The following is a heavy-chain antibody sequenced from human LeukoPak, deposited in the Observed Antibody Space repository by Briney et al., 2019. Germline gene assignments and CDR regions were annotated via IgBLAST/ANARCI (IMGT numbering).Heavy chain of an antibody. Sequence: GGSLRLSCAASGLSFSNTWMNWVRQAPGKGLEWVGRIKSKTDGGTTDYAAPVKGTFTISRDDSKNTLYLQMNSLKSEDTAVYYCTAPSSGWDGGFDYWGQGTLVTVSS. CDR3: TAPSSGWDGGFDY. CDR1: GLSFSNTW. CDR2: IKSKTDGGTT. V-gene: IGHV3-15*01. D-gene: IGHD6-19*01. J-gene: IGHJ4*02.